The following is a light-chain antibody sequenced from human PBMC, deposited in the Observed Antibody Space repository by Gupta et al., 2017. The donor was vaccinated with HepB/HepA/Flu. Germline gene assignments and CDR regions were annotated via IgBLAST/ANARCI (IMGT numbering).Light chain of an antibody. CDR1: HSLSGS. CDR3: QQRDNWQFT. V-gene: IGKV3-11*01. Sequence: EIVLTQSPAALSLSPGERATLSCRASHSLSGSLVWYQQKPGQAPRLLIYDTSTRPGGTPSRFSGSGSGTDFTLTIRNLEPEDFAVYYCQQRDNWQFTFGHGTKVDIK. J-gene: IGKJ3*01. CDR2: DTS.